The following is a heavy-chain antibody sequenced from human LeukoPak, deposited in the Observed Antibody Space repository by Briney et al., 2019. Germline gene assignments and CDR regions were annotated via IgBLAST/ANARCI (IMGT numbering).Heavy chain of an antibody. CDR3: ARRSESNWFDP. V-gene: IGHV5-51*01. CDR1: GSRFTSYW. CDR2: IYPGDSDT. Sequence: GESLQISCKGSGSRFTSYWIGWVRQMPGKGLEWMGIIYPGDSDTRYSPSFQGQVTISADKSISTAYLQWSSLKASDTAMYYCARRSESNWFDPWGQGTLVTVSS. J-gene: IGHJ5*02.